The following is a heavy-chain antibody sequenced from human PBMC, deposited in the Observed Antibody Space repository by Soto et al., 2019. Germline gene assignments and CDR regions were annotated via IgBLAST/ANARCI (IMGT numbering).Heavy chain of an antibody. CDR3: SRLQATEDITIVRAAFDL. J-gene: IGHJ5*02. Sequence: VSQKQKKVLEWMGRIEPSDSYTKYSPSFQGHVTISADKSITTAYLQWSSLKASDTAMYYCSRLQATEDITIVRAAFDLWRQGSPVT. CDR2: IEPSDSYT. V-gene: IGHV5-10-1*01. D-gene: IGHD3-10*01.